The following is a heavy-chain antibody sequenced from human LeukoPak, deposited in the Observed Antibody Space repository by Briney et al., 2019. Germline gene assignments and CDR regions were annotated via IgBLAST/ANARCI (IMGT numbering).Heavy chain of an antibody. V-gene: IGHV4-4*07. Sequence: PSETLSLTCTVFGGSISVDYWTWIRQPAGKGLEWIGRIYPGGNTNYNPSLTSRVTISEDTSKNQFSLKLSSVSAADTAIYYCAREHHTLNERLLDVWGKGTTVTVSS. CDR2: IYPGGNT. CDR1: GGSISVDY. CDR3: AREHHTLNERLLDV. J-gene: IGHJ6*04. D-gene: IGHD1-1*01.